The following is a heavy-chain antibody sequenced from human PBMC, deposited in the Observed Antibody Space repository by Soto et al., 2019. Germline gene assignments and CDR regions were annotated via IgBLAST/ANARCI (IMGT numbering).Heavy chain of an antibody. D-gene: IGHD3-10*01. Sequence: QVQLVQSGAEVKKPGSSVKVSCKASGGTFSSYAISWVRQSPGQGLEWMGGIIPIFGTANYAQKFQGRVTSTADESTSTAYMELSSLRSEDTAVYYCARAPRAITMVRGTFDPWGQGTLVTVSS. V-gene: IGHV1-69*01. CDR1: GGTFSSYA. CDR3: ARAPRAITMVRGTFDP. J-gene: IGHJ5*02. CDR2: IIPIFGTA.